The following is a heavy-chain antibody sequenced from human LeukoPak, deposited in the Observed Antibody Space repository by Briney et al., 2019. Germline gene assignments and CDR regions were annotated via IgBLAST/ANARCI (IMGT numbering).Heavy chain of an antibody. J-gene: IGHJ1*01. D-gene: IGHD2-21*02. V-gene: IGHV3-23*01. CDR2: ITSSGDGT. Sequence: NPGGCLRLSCAASGFTLSSHAMSWVRQAPGRGLEWVSGITSSGDGTYYADSVKGRFIISRDNSKNTVYLQMNSLRVEDTALYYCAKDTVTAITSPEYFQHWGQGTLVTVSS. CDR3: AKDTVTAITSPEYFQH. CDR1: GFTLSSHA.